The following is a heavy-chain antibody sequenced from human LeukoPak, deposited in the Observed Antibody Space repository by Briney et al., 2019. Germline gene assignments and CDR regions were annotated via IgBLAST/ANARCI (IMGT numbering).Heavy chain of an antibody. V-gene: IGHV4-59*12. Sequence: SETLSLTCTVSGGSISDYYWSWIRQPPGKGLEWIGYIYYSGSANYDPSLKSRVTISVDTPKNQFSLKLSSVTAADTAVYYCVRGVYYDLLTGYYPGGFDYWGQGSLVTVSS. D-gene: IGHD3-9*01. CDR2: IYYSGSA. CDR1: GGSISDYY. J-gene: IGHJ4*02. CDR3: VRGVYYDLLTGYYPGGFDY.